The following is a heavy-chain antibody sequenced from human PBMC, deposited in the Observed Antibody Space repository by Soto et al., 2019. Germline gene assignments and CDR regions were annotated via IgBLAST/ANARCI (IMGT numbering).Heavy chain of an antibody. Sequence: PSETLSLTCTVSGGSISSISHSWGWIRQSPGQGLEWIGNIFYNGITYYNPSLKSRVTISADTSKNHFSLKLRSVTVADTAVYSCARLVTGPQYYFVFCGQGSLVTASS. CDR3: ARLVTGPQYYFVF. J-gene: IGHJ4*02. CDR2: IFYNGIT. V-gene: IGHV4-39*02. CDR1: GGSISSISHS. D-gene: IGHD1-1*01.